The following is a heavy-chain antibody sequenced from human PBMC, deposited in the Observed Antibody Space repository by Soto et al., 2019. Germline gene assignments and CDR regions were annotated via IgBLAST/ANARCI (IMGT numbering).Heavy chain of an antibody. J-gene: IGHJ4*02. CDR1: GGSFSGYS. V-gene: IGHV4-34*01. CDR2: INHSGST. CDR3: ARGLFSENYYSGGWYSFDS. Sequence: QVQLQQWGAGLLKPSETLSLTCAVYGGSFSGYSWTWIRQSPGKGLEWIGQINHSGSTNYNPSLKSRVTISLVTSKNQFSLELTSVTAADTAVYYCARGLFSENYYSGGWYSFDSWGQGTLVTVSS. D-gene: IGHD1-26*01.